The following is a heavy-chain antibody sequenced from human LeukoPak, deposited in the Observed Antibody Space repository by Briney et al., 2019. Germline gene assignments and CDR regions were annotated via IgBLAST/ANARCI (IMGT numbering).Heavy chain of an antibody. V-gene: IGHV3-74*01. CDR2: VSKDGTST. J-gene: IGHJ4*02. CDR1: GFTFSSYW. CDR3: ARGGTRSFDQ. Sequence: GSLRLSCAASGFTFSSYWMHWVRQAPGKGLEWVSRVSKDGTSTNYADSVKGRFTISRDNAKNTLYLQMNSLRAEDTAVYYCARGGTRSFDQWGQGTLVTVSS.